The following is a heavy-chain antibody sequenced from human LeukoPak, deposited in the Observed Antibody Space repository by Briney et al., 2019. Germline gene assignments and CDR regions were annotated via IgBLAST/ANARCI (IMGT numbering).Heavy chain of an antibody. V-gene: IGHV4-59*12. CDR3: GRDFSGSIDC. Sequence: SETLSLTCTVSGDSISNYCRGWIRQPPGKGLEWIAYVCNTGSSGGTNYNPSLKSRVTLSIDTSKSQFSLRLSSVTAADTAVYYCGRDFSGSIDCWGQGVLVTVSS. D-gene: IGHD3-10*01. J-gene: IGHJ4*02. CDR1: GDSISNYC. CDR2: VCNTGSSGGT.